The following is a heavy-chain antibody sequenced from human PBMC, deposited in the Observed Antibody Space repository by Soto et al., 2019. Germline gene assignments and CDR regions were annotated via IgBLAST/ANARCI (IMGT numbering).Heavy chain of an antibody. CDR1: GFTFSSYA. CDR2: ISGSGGST. Sequence: PGGSLRLSCAASGFTFSSYAMSWVRQAPGKGLEWVSAISGSGGSTYYADSVKGRFTISRDNSKNTLYLQMNSLRAEDTAVYYCAKDPNYYDSSGYYGFDYWGQGTLVTVSS. CDR3: AKDPNYYDSSGYYGFDY. D-gene: IGHD3-22*01. V-gene: IGHV3-23*01. J-gene: IGHJ4*02.